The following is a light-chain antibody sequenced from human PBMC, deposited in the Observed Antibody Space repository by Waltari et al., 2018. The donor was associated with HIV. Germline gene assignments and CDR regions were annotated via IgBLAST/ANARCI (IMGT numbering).Light chain of an antibody. Sequence: QSALTQPASVSGSPGQSITLSCTGNSSNVGSDDLVSWYQQHPGEALKLIIYEVTKRPSGVSNRFSGSKSGNTASLTISGLQAEDEADYYCCSCPRSGIRYVFGTGTKVTVL. J-gene: IGLJ1*01. CDR2: EVT. V-gene: IGLV2-23*02. CDR1: SSNVGSDDL. CDR3: CSCPRSGIRYV.